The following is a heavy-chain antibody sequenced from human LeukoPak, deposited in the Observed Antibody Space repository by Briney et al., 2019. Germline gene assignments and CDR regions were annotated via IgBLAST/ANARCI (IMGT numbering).Heavy chain of an antibody. Sequence: PGGSLRLSCAASGFTFSSYAMHWVRQAPGKGLEWVSAISGSGGSTYYADSVKGRFTISRDNSKNTLYLQMNSLRAEDTAVYYCAKDPEIVAVAGAFWDYWGQGTLVTVSS. CDR3: AKDPEIVAVAGAFWDY. D-gene: IGHD6-19*01. J-gene: IGHJ4*02. CDR2: ISGSGGST. CDR1: GFTFSSYA. V-gene: IGHV3-23*01.